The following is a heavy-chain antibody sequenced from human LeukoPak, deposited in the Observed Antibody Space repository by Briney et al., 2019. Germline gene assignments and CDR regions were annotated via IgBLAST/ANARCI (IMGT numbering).Heavy chain of an antibody. Sequence: GASVKVSCKASGYTFTGYYMHWVRQAPGQGLEWMGWINPNNGDTKYAQKFQGRVTMTRDTSISTAYMELSSLTSDDTAVYYCGRDVPSSGYASDYWGQGTLVTVSS. CDR3: GRDVPSSGYASDY. CDR2: INPNNGDT. D-gene: IGHD3-22*01. V-gene: IGHV1-2*02. J-gene: IGHJ4*02. CDR1: GYTFTGYY.